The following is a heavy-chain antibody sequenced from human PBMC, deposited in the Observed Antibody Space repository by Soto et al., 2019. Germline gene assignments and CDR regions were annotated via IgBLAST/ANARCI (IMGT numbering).Heavy chain of an antibody. CDR3: ARSTIAPHLFLYPYET. CDR2: LYYDGST. V-gene: IGHV4-39*01. D-gene: IGHD6-6*01. Sequence: PSETLSLTCTVSGACLSSHNNYWAWIRPPPEKEMERIGSLYYDGSTYYNPSLKSRLTISVDTSKNQLTLELNSVTASDTAVYYFARSTIAPHLFLYPYETWGQGTLVT. J-gene: IGHJ5*01. CDR1: GACLSSHNNY.